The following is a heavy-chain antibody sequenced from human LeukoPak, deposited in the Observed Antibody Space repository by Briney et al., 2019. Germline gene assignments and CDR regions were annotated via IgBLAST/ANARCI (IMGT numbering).Heavy chain of an antibody. V-gene: IGHV1-46*01. D-gene: IGHD3-10*01. Sequence: ASVKVSCKASGDSFGTYGITWVRQALGQGLEWMGIINPSGGSTSYAQKFQGRVTMTRDTSTSTVYMELSSLRSEDTAVYYCARDQTAYYYGSGSAGNWFDPWGQGTLVTVSS. CDR3: ARDQTAYYYGSGSAGNWFDP. J-gene: IGHJ5*02. CDR2: INPSGGST. CDR1: GDSFGTYG.